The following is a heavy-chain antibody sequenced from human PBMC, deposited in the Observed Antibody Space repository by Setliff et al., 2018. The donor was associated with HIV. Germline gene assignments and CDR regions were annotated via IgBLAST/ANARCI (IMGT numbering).Heavy chain of an antibody. CDR3: ARDDPYYYYMDV. V-gene: IGHV4-59*12. J-gene: IGHJ6*03. CDR1: GGSISSYY. Sequence: PSETLSLTCTVSGGSISSYYWSWIRQPPGKGLEWIGYIYYSGSTNYNPSLKSRFTLSRDNAKNSLYLQMNSLRAEDTAVYYCARDDPYYYYMDVWGTGTTVTVSS. CDR2: IYYSGST.